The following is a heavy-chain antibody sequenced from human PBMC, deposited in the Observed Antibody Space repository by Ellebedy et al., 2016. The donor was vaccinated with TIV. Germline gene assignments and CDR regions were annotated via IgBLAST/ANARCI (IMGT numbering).Heavy chain of an antibody. D-gene: IGHD2-2*01. CDR2: IRGNGYGGTT. CDR1: GFTLGDYA. Sequence: GESPKISXTASGFTLGDYAMSWFRQAPGKGLEWLGFIRGNGYGGTTDYAASLKGRFTISRDDSKDIGYLEMTSLKIEDTAMYFCRRDTMGGRAPAQPLWGRGTLVTVSS. V-gene: IGHV3-49*03. J-gene: IGHJ4*02. CDR3: RRDTMGGRAPAQPL.